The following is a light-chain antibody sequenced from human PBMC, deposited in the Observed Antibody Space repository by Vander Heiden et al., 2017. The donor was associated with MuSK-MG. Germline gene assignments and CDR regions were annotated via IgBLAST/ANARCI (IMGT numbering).Light chain of an antibody. V-gene: IGKV3-11*01. CDR2: DGS. J-gene: IGKJ2*01. Sequence: VLTHSPAPLSLSPGDRDTLPCRHCQYHSGYLASYQQKPGQAPRLLIYDGSTRATAVPARFSGSGAGADFTLTISSLVPEDFAVYYCQQRSHWPGTFGKGTKLEIK. CDR3: QQRSHWPGT. CDR1: QYHSGY.